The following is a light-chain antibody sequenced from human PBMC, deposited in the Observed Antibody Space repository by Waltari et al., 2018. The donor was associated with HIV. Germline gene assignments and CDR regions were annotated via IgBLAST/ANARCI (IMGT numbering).Light chain of an antibody. CDR3: QQYDSPPLT. Sequence: DIQMSQSPSSLSASVGDRVTITCQASEDISKFLNWYQQKPGKAPKLLISDASNLETGVSSRFSGNGSGTDFTVSISSLQPEDIATYYCQQYDSPPLTFGGGTKVEIK. V-gene: IGKV1-33*01. CDR1: EDISKF. CDR2: DAS. J-gene: IGKJ4*01.